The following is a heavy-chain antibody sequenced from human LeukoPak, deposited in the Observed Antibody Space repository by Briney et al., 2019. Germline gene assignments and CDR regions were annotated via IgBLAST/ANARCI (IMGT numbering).Heavy chain of an antibody. V-gene: IGHV5-51*02. CDR1: GYSFTSYV. D-gene: IGHD6-13*01. J-gene: IGHJ5*02. Sequence: GHPLKSPSKGSGYSFTSYVTAGVRQIPAQGMEWMGIIYPGDSYTRYRPSFQGQATISADKSMSTGYLELSTLKASTTAMYYCARIAVAGPQGWFDPWGEATLVTVSS. CDR2: IYPGDSYT. CDR3: ARIAVAGPQGWFDP.